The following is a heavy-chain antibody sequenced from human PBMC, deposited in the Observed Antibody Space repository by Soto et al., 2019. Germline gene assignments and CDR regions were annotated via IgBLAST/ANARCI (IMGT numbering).Heavy chain of an antibody. Sequence: GGSLRLSCAASGFTFSSYAMSWVRQAPGKGLEWVSAISGSGGSTYYADSVKGRFTISRDNSKNTLYLQMNSLRAEDTAVYYCAKEPRITIFGVVDYYFDYWGQGTLVTVSS. CDR1: GFTFSSYA. J-gene: IGHJ4*02. CDR2: ISGSGGST. CDR3: AKEPRITIFGVVDYYFDY. D-gene: IGHD3-3*01. V-gene: IGHV3-23*01.